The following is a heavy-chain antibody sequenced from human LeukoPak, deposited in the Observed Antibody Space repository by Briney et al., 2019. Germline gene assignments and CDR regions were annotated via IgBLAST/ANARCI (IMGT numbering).Heavy chain of an antibody. CDR3: ARGVLLWFGELLPFDY. D-gene: IGHD3-10*01. Sequence: PSQTLSLTCTVPGGSISSGGYYWSWIRQHPGKGLEWIGYIYYSGSTYYNPSLKSRVTISVDTSKNQFSLKLSSVTAADTAVYYCARGVLLWFGELLPFDYWGQGTLVTVSS. CDR2: IYYSGST. J-gene: IGHJ4*02. CDR1: GGSISSGGYY. V-gene: IGHV4-31*03.